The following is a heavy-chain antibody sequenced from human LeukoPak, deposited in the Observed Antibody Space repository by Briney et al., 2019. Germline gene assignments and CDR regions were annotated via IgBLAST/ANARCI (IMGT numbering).Heavy chain of an antibody. J-gene: IGHJ3*01. D-gene: IGHD4-23*01. CDR1: GFTFTSSA. CDR3: AAEGRPTVVTFRKGAVDL. V-gene: IGHV1-58*01. Sequence: SVKVSFKASGFTFTSSAVQWVRQARGQRLEWIGWIVVGSGNTNYAQKFQERVTITRDMSTSTVYMELSSLRSEDTAVYYCAAEGRPTVVTFRKGAVDLWGQGTMVTVSS. CDR2: IVVGSGNT.